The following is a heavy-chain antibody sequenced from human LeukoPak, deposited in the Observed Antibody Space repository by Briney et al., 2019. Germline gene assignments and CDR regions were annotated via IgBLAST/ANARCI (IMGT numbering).Heavy chain of an antibody. V-gene: IGHV3-64D*09. Sequence: GGSLRLSCSASGFTFSTYAIHWVRQAPGKGLQYVSSIGTSGISTYYADSVTGRFTISRDNSKNSLYLQMSNLRPEDTAVYYCVRGQEVVYTPTFDYWGQGVLVTVSS. J-gene: IGHJ4*02. D-gene: IGHD2-8*02. CDR2: IGTSGIST. CDR1: GFTFSTYA. CDR3: VRGQEVVYTPTFDY.